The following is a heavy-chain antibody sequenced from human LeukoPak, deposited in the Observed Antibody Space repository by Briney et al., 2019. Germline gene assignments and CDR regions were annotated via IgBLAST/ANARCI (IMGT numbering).Heavy chain of an antibody. CDR1: GGSISSGGYY. V-gene: IGHV4-61*08. J-gene: IGHJ4*02. CDR3: ARQMVRHFDY. CDR2: IYYSGST. D-gene: IGHD3-10*01. Sequence: SETLSLTCTVSGGSISSGGYYWSWIRQHPGKGLEWIGYIYYSGSTNYNPSLKSRVTISVDTSKNQFSLKLSSVTAADTAVYYCARQMVRHFDYWGQGTLVTVSS.